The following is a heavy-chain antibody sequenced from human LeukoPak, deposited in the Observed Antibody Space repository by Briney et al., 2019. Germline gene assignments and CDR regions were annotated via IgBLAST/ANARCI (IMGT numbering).Heavy chain of an antibody. CDR1: GFTFSSYS. J-gene: IGHJ5*02. D-gene: IGHD6-13*01. V-gene: IGHV3-48*01. CDR2: ISSSSSTI. CDR3: ARDSSSWYLDWFDP. Sequence: GGSLRLSCAASGFTFSSYSMNWLRQARGKGLEWVSYISSSSSTIYYADSVQGRFTISRDNAKNSLYLQMNSLRAEDTAVYYCARDSSSWYLDWFDPSGQGTLVTVSS.